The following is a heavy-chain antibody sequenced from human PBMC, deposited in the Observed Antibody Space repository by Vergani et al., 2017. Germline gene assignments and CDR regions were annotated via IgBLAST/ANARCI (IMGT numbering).Heavy chain of an antibody. V-gene: IGHV1-69*01. CDR1: GGTFSSYA. D-gene: IGHD4-17*01. J-gene: IGHJ6*03. CDR3: ARSRLVTTVTTGGYYYYYMDV. CDR2: IIPIFGTA. Sequence: QVQLVQSGAEVKKPGSSVKVSCKASGGTFSSYAISWVRQAPGQGLEWMGGIIPIFGTANYAQKFQGRVTITADESTSTAYMELSSLRSEDTAVYYCARSRLVTTVTTGGYYYYYMDVWGKGTTVTVSS.